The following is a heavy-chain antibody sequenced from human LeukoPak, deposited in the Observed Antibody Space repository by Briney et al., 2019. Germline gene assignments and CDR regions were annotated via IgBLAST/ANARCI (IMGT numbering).Heavy chain of an antibody. CDR2: IYYSGST. CDR1: GGSVSSGSYY. D-gene: IGHD4-17*01. J-gene: IGHJ4*02. CDR3: ARVGGDYYLPDY. V-gene: IGHV4-61*01. Sequence: QSSETLSLTCTVSGGSVSSGSYYWSWIRQPPGKGLEWIGYIYYSGSTNYNPSLKSRVTISVDTSKNQFSLKLSSVTAADTAVYYCARVGGDYYLPDYWGQGTLVTVSS.